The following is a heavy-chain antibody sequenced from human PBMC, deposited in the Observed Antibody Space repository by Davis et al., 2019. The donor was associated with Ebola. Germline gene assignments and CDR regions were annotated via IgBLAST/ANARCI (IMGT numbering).Heavy chain of an antibody. Sequence: MPSETLSLTCAVYGGSFSGYYWSWIRQPPGKGLDWIGEINHSGSTNYNPSLKSRVTISVDTSKNQFSLKLSSVTAADTAVYYCARLWVAAAGFDYWGQGTLVTVSS. J-gene: IGHJ4*02. CDR2: INHSGST. V-gene: IGHV4-34*01. CDR3: ARLWVAAAGFDY. D-gene: IGHD6-13*01. CDR1: GGSFSGYY.